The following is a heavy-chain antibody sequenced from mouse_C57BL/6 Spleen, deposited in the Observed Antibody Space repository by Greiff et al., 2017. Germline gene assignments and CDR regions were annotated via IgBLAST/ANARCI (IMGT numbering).Heavy chain of an antibody. Sequence: QVHVKQPGAELVKPGASVKLSCKASGYTFTSYWMQWVKQRPGQGLEWIGEIDPSDSYTNYNQKFKGKAPLTVDTSSSTAYMQLSSLTSEDSAVYYCATRNLPIVDYWGQGTTLTVSS. CDR2: IDPSDSYT. CDR1: GYTFTSYW. V-gene: IGHV1-50*01. CDR3: ATRNLPIVDY. J-gene: IGHJ2*01.